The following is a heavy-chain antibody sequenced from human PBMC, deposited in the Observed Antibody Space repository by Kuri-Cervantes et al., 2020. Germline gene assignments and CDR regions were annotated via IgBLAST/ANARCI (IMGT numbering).Heavy chain of an antibody. CDR2: IIPIFGTA. J-gene: IGHJ3*02. CDR1: GGTFSSYA. D-gene: IGHD1-26*01. V-gene: IGHV1-69*05. CDR3: ASPQIVGATTNAFDI. Sequence: ASVKVSCKASGGTFSSYAISWVRQAPGQGLEWMGGIIPIFGTANYAQKFQGRVTITTDESTSTAYMELSSLRSEDTAVYYCASPQIVGATTNAFDIWGQGTMVTVSS.